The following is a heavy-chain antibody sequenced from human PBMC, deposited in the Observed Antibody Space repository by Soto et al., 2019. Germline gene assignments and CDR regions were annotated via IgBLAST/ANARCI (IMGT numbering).Heavy chain of an antibody. J-gene: IGHJ3*02. CDR3: ARDGTDDAFDI. CDR1: GFTFSTYW. Sequence: GSLRLSCAASGFTFSTYWMSWVRQAPGKGLEWVAKIKQDGSEKFYVNSVEGRFTISRDSTKNSLYLQMNSLRAADTAVYYCARDGTDDAFDIWGQGTMVTVSS. V-gene: IGHV3-7*03. CDR2: IKQDGSEK.